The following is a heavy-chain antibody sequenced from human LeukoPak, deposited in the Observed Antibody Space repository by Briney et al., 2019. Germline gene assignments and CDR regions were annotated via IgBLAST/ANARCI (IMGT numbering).Heavy chain of an antibody. J-gene: IGHJ5*02. CDR2: THPSGNT. Sequence: SETLSLTCTVSGGSNNSYYWSWIRQPPGKGLEWIGYTHPSGNTNYGPSLKSRVTISIDVSRNQFSLKLSSVTAADTAVYYCARKAPKKGWFDPWGQGTLVTVSS. CDR3: ARKAPKKGWFDP. V-gene: IGHV4-4*09. CDR1: GGSNNSYY.